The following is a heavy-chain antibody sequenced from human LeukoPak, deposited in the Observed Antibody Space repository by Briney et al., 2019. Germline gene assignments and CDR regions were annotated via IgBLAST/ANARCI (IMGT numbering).Heavy chain of an antibody. J-gene: IGHJ3*02. CDR3: AKDLQMGGYYDSSGYLTAIDI. V-gene: IGHV3-9*01. CDR1: GFTFDDYA. Sequence: GRSLRLSCAASGFTFDDYAMHWVRQAPGKGLEWVSGISWNSGSIGYADSVKGRFTISRDNAKNSLYLQMNSLRAEDTALYYCAKDLQMGGYYDSSGYLTAIDIWGQGTMVTVSS. D-gene: IGHD3-22*01. CDR2: ISWNSGSI.